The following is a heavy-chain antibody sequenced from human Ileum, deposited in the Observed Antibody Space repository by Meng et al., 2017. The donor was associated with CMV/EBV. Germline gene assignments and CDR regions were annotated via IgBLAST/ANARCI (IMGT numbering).Heavy chain of an antibody. V-gene: IGHV4-39*07. J-gene: IGHJ4*02. D-gene: IGHD1-26*01. CDR1: GGSISTNSDY. CDR2: VHYTGTT. CDR3: ARDRTVGPTPDGSLGA. Sequence: PLQESGPGPVKPSETRSLTCTVSGGSISTNSDYWGWVRQPPGKGLEWIATVHYTGTTYYNPSLKSPVIISIDTSKNQFSLRLTSVTAADTAVYYCARDRTVGPTPDGSLGAWGQGTLVTVSS.